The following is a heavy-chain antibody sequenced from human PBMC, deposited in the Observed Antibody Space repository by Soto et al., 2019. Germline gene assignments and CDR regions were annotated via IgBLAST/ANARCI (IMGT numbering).Heavy chain of an antibody. V-gene: IGHV3-23*01. D-gene: IGHD5-18*01. CDR1: GFTFSSYA. Sequence: HPGGSLRLSCAASGFTFSSYAMSWDSQAPGKGLEWVSAISGSGGSTYYADSVKGRFTISRDNSKNTLYLQMNSLRAEDTAVYYCAKDLGYSYGYYYYGMDVWGQGTTVTVSS. CDR3: AKDLGYSYGYYYYGMDV. J-gene: IGHJ6*02. CDR2: ISGSGGST.